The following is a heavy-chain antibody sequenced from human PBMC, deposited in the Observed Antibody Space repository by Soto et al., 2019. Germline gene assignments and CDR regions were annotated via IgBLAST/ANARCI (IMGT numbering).Heavy chain of an antibody. V-gene: IGHV3-48*03. CDR1: GFTFSSYE. J-gene: IGHJ4*02. Sequence: GGSLRLSCAASGFTFSSYEMNWVRQAPGKGLEWVSYISSSGSTIYYADSVKGRFTISRDNAKNSLYLQMNSLRAEDTAVYYCARGYQLQFDYWGQGTLVTVSS. CDR3: ARGYQLQFDY. CDR2: ISSSGSTI. D-gene: IGHD2-2*01.